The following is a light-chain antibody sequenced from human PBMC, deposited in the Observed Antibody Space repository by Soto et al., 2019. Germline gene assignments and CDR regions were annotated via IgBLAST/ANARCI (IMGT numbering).Light chain of an antibody. J-gene: IGLJ1*01. Sequence: QSVLTQPPSASGTPGQRITISCSGSGSNIGSNTVTWYQQLPRTAPKLLIYTNNQRPPGVPDRFSGSKSGTSASLAISGLQSGDEADYYCATWDDSLNGYVFGTGTKGPVL. CDR2: TNN. V-gene: IGLV1-44*01. CDR1: GSNIGSNT. CDR3: ATWDDSLNGYV.